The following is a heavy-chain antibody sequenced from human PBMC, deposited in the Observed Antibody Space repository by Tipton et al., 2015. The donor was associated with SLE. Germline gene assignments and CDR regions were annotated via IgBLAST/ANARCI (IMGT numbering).Heavy chain of an antibody. D-gene: IGHD3-3*01. CDR1: GYSFTSYW. V-gene: IGHV5-51*03. CDR2: IYPGDPDT. Sequence: QLVQSGAEVKKPGESLKISCKGSGYSFTSYWIGWVRQMPGKGLEWMGIIYPGDPDTRYSPSFQGQVTISADKSISTAYLQWSSLKASDTAMYYCASLGYYDFWSGPRGAFDIWGQGTMVTVSS. J-gene: IGHJ3*02. CDR3: ASLGYYDFWSGPRGAFDI.